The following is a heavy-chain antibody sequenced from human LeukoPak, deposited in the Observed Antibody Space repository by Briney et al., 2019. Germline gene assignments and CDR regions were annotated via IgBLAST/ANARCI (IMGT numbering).Heavy chain of an antibody. J-gene: IGHJ6*02. Sequence: GESLKISCQGSGYSFTSYWIGWVRQMPGKGLEWMGIIYPGDSDTRYSPSFQGQVTISADKSISTAYLQWSSLKASDTAMYYCATLSGDELXDYYXMDVWGQGTTVTV. V-gene: IGHV5-51*01. CDR1: GYSFTSYW. D-gene: IGHD1-26*01. CDR2: IYPGDSDT. CDR3: ATLSGDELXDYYXMDV.